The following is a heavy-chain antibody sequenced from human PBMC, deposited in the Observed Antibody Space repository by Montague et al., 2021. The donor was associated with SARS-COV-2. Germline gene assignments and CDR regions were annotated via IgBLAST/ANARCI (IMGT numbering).Heavy chain of an antibody. D-gene: IGHD3-22*01. J-gene: IGHJ4*02. CDR2: ISGSGGST. CDR3: AKGGERITMIVVVITLADFDS. Sequence: GSLRLSCAASGFTFSSYAMSWVRQAPGKGLEWVSAISGSGGSTYYADSVKGRFTISRDNSKNTLYLQMNSLRAEDAAVYYCAKGGERITMIVVVITLADFDSWGQGTLVTVSS. CDR1: GFTFSSYA. V-gene: IGHV3-23*01.